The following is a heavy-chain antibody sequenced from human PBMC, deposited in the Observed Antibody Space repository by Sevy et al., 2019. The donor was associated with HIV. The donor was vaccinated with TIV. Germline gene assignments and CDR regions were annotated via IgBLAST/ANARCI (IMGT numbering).Heavy chain of an antibody. CDR2: IYGGGSP. CDR1: GFTVSGNH. J-gene: IGHJ4*02. D-gene: IGHD2-8*02. V-gene: IGHV3-53*01. Sequence: GGSLRLSCAASGFTVSGNHVNWVRQAPGKGLEWVSVIYGGGSPYYADSVKGRLTISRDISKNTVYLQMNNLRAEDTAVYYCGGAGGFSYWGQGTLVTVSS. CDR3: GGAGGFSY.